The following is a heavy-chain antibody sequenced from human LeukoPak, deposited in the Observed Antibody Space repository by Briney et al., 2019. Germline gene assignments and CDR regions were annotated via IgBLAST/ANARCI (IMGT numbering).Heavy chain of an antibody. CDR3: ARGAYCGGDCYSDY. CDR1: GGSISISSHY. J-gene: IGHJ4*02. D-gene: IGHD2-21*02. Sequence: SETLSLTCTVSGGSISISSHYWVWIRQPPGKGLEWIGSIYYSGSTYYNPSLKSRVTISVDTSKNQFSLKLSSVTAADTAVYYCARGAYCGGDCYSDYWGQGTLVTVSS. V-gene: IGHV4-39*07. CDR2: IYYSGST.